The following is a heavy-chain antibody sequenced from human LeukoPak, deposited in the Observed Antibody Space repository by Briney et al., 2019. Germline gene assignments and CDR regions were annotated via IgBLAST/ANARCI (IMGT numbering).Heavy chain of an antibody. CDR2: INHSGST. D-gene: IGHD3-3*01. J-gene: IGHJ4*02. Sequence: PSETLSLTCAVYGGSFSGYYWSWIRQPPGKGLEWIGEINHSGSTNYNPSLKSRVTISVDTSKNQFSLKLSSVTAADTAVYYCARDGSLDFWSGYYNPFFDYWGQGTLVTVSS. CDR1: GGSFSGYY. CDR3: ARDGSLDFWSGYYNPFFDY. V-gene: IGHV4-34*01.